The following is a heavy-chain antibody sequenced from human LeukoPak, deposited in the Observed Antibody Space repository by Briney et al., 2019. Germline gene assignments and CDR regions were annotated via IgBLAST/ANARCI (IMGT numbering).Heavy chain of an antibody. CDR1: GGSISSGGYY. J-gene: IGHJ5*02. CDR2: IYYSGST. V-gene: IGHV4-31*03. Sequence: SETLSLTCTVSGGSISSGGYYWSWIRQHPGTGLEWIGYIYYSGSTYYNPSLKSRVTISVDTSKNQFSLKLSSVTAADTAVYYCASSPSYCSGGSCYPNWFDPWGQGTLVTVSS. D-gene: IGHD2-15*01. CDR3: ASSPSYCSGGSCYPNWFDP.